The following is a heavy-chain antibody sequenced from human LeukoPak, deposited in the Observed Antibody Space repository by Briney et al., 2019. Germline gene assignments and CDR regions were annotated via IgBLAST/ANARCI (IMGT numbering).Heavy chain of an antibody. V-gene: IGHV3-9*01. CDR2: ISWNSGSL. J-gene: IGHJ4*02. Sequence: GRSLRLSCAASGFTFDDYAMHWVRQAPGKGLEWVSGISWNSGSLNYADSVKGRFTIYRDNAKNCLYLQMNGLRAEDRALYYCAKGGGYNSDPFDHWGKGTLVSVS. CDR1: GFTFDDYA. D-gene: IGHD5-24*01. CDR3: AKGGGYNSDPFDH.